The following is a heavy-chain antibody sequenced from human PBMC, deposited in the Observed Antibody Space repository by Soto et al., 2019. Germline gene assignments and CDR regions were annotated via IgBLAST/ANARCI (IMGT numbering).Heavy chain of an antibody. CDR2: INPDSGVT. Sequence: QVQLVQSGAEVKKPGASVKVSCKASGYTFTSYYMHWVRQAPGQGLEWMGWINPDSGVTYYPHKFQDRVTMTRDTSISTAYMELSRLASDDTALYYCARDRWVREVWGQGTTVIVSS. D-gene: IGHD1-26*01. J-gene: IGHJ6*02. CDR3: ARDRWVREV. CDR1: GYTFTSYY. V-gene: IGHV1-2*02.